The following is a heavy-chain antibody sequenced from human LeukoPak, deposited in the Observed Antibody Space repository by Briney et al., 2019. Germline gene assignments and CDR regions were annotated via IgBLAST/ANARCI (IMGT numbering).Heavy chain of an antibody. J-gene: IGHJ3*02. Sequence: GGSLRLSCAASGFTFSSYWMLWVRQAPGKGLVWVSRINSDGSSTSYADSVKGRFTNSRDNAKNTLYLQMNSLRAEDTAVYYCARSPRYCSGSSCYPGRGAFDIWGQGTMVTVSS. CDR2: INSDGSST. CDR3: ARSPRYCSGSSCYPGRGAFDI. D-gene: IGHD2-15*01. V-gene: IGHV3-74*01. CDR1: GFTFSSYW.